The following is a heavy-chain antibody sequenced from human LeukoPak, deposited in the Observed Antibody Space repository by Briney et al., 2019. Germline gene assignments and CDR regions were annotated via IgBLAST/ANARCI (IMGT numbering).Heavy chain of an antibody. D-gene: IGHD2-2*01. V-gene: IGHV5-51*01. Sequence: GESLRISCKASGYTFSKFWISWVRQRPGKGLEWMGNIYPDDSDTTYSTPFQGQVTISADRSTGIVYLQLSSLQASDTATYYCARVYGYPSTWIDYWGQGTLVTVSS. CDR1: GYTFSKFW. CDR2: IYPDDSDT. CDR3: ARVYGYPSTWIDY. J-gene: IGHJ4*02.